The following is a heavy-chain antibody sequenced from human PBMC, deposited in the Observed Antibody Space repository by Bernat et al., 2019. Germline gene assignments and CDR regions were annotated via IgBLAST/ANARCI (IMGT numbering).Heavy chain of an antibody. D-gene: IGHD1-26*01. CDR3: ARGGTYSYNWFDP. CDR2: INGDGSNT. J-gene: IGHJ5*02. V-gene: IGHV3-74*01. CDR1: GFTFRSHW. Sequence: EVQLVESGGGSVQPGGSLRLSCVVSGFTFRSHWMHWVRQAPGKGLVWVSQINGDGSNTIYADSVKGRFTISKDNVKNTLYLQMNSLRAEDTAVYYCARGGTYSYNWFDPWGQGTLVTVSS.